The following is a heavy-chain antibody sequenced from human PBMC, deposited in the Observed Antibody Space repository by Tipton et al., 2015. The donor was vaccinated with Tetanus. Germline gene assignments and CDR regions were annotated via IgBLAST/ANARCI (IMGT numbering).Heavy chain of an antibody. CDR2: ISYHGKDI. CDR3: ARGRSFGGSGTYYTDY. D-gene: IGHD3-10*01. V-gene: IGHV3-30*04. J-gene: IGHJ4*02. CDR1: GFTFNNYA. Sequence: SLRLSCAASGFTFNNYAMHWVRQAPGEGLEWVTVISYHGKDIHYTDSVKGRFTISRDNSMNTLYLQMDSLRPEDTALYYCARGRSFGGSGTYYTDYWGQGTLVTVSS.